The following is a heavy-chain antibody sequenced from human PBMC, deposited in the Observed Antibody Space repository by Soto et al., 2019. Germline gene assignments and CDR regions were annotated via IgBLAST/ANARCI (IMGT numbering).Heavy chain of an antibody. CDR3: ARFPRGIVATISAAFDI. Sequence: GGSLRLSCAASGFTFSSYWMSWVRQAPGKGLEWVANIKQDGSEKYYVDSVRGRFTISRDNAKNSLYLQMNSLRAEDTAVYYCARFPRGIVATISAAFDIWGQGTMVTVSS. CDR2: IKQDGSEK. CDR1: GFTFSSYW. D-gene: IGHD5-12*01. J-gene: IGHJ3*02. V-gene: IGHV3-7*01.